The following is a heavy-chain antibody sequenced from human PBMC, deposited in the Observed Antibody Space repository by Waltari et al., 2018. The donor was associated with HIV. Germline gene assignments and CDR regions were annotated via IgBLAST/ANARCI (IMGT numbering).Heavy chain of an antibody. CDR3: ARDPPNYDSSGYLDY. Sequence: QVQLVQSGAEVKKPGASVKVSCTASGYTFTSYGISWVRPAPGQGLEWMGWISAYNGNTNYAQKLQGRVTMTTDTSTSTAYMELRSLRSDDTAVYYCARDPPNYDSSGYLDYWGQGTLVTVSS. CDR2: ISAYNGNT. J-gene: IGHJ4*02. CDR1: GYTFTSYG. D-gene: IGHD3-22*01. V-gene: IGHV1-18*01.